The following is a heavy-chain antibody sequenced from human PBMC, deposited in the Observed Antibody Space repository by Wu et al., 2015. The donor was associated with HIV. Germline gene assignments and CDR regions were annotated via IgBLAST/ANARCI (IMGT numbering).Heavy chain of an antibody. CDR2: IIPIFGTA. CDR3: ARGTKRQDSSGYYAFDI. CDR1: GGTFSSYA. V-gene: IGHV1-69*13. J-gene: IGHJ3*02. D-gene: IGHD3-22*01. Sequence: QVQLVQSGAEVKKPGSSVKVSCKASGGTFSSYAISWVRQAPGQGLEWMGRIIPIFGTANYAQKFQGRVTITADESTSTAYMELRSLRSDDTAVYYCARGTKRQDSSGYYAFDIWGQGTNGHRLF.